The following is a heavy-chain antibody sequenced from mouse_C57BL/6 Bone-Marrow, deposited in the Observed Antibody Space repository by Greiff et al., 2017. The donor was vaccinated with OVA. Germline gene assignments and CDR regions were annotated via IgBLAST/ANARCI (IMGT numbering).Heavy chain of an antibody. CDR2: ISNSGST. CDR1: GYSITSDD. Sequence: VQLKESGPGLAKPSQTLSLTCSVTGYSITSDDWNWIRKFPGNKLEYMGYISNSGSTYYNPSLKSRISITRDTSKNQYYLQLNSVTTEDTATYYCARWATTVVATRYFDVWGTGTTVTVSS. J-gene: IGHJ1*03. V-gene: IGHV3-8*01. D-gene: IGHD1-1*01. CDR3: ARWATTVVATRYFDV.